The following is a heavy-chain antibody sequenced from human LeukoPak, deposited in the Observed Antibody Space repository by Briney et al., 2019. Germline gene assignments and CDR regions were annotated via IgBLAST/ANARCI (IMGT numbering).Heavy chain of an antibody. V-gene: IGHV4-39*01. CDR2: IYYSGSP. D-gene: IGHD4-17*01. J-gene: IGHJ4*02. Sequence: PSGALSLTCTVSGGSISSSSYYWGWIRQPPGKGLEWIGCIYYSGSPSYNPSLKSRVTISVDTSKNQFSLKLSSVTAADTAVYYCARQSTTVMDFDYWGQGTLVTVSS. CDR3: ARQSTTVMDFDY. CDR1: GGSISSSSYY.